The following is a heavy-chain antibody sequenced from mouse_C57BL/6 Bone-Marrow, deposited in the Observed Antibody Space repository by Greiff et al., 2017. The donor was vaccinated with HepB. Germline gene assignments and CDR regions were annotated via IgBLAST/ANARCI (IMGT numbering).Heavy chain of an antibody. J-gene: IGHJ3*01. D-gene: IGHD2-4*01. CDR3: ASDFYDYEGVAY. CDR1: GYAFSSSW. CDR2: IYPGDGDT. V-gene: IGHV1-82*01. Sequence: VQGVESGPELVKPGASVKISCKASGYAFSSSWMNWVKQRPGKGLEWIGRIYPGDGDTNYNGKFKGKATLTADKSSSTAYMQLSSLTSEDSAVYFCASDFYDYEGVAYWGQGTLVTVSA.